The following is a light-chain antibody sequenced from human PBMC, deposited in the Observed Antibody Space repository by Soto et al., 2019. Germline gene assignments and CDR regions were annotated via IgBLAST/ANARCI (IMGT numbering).Light chain of an antibody. J-gene: IGKJ4*01. V-gene: IGKV3D-15*01. CDR2: GAF. CDR3: QQYNNWPSLT. Sequence: EVVMTQSPATLSVSPGERATLSCRASQSVSTSLAWYQHKPGQAPRLLIFGAFARATGIPARFSGGGSGTEFTLTISSLQSEDFAVYYCQQYNNWPSLTFGGGTKVEIK. CDR1: QSVSTS.